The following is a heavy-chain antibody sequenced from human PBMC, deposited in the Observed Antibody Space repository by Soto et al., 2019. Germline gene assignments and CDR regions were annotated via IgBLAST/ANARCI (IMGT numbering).Heavy chain of an antibody. D-gene: IGHD6-19*01. Sequence: GASVKVSCKASGYTFTSYGISWVRQAPGQGLEWMGWISAYNGNTNYAQKLQGRVTMTTDTSTSTAYMELRSLRSDDTAVYYCARDSSGWRPNYYYYYGMDVWGQGTTVTVSS. CDR2: ISAYNGNT. CDR1: GYTFTSYG. CDR3: ARDSSGWRPNYYYYYGMDV. J-gene: IGHJ6*02. V-gene: IGHV1-18*01.